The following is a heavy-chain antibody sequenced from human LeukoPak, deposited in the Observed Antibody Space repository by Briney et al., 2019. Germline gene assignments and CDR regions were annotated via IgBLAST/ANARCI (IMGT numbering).Heavy chain of an antibody. Sequence: GGSLRLSCAASGFTFSSYAMSWVRQAPGKGLKWVSAISGSGGSTYYADSVKGRFTISRDNSKNTLYLQMNSLRAEDTAVYYCAKDRFGITVVTPFDYWGQGTLVTVSS. V-gene: IGHV3-23*01. CDR3: AKDRFGITVVTPFDY. CDR2: ISGSGGST. D-gene: IGHD6-19*01. CDR1: GFTFSSYA. J-gene: IGHJ4*02.